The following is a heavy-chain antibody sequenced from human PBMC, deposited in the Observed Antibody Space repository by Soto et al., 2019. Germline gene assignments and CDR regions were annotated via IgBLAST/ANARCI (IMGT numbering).Heavy chain of an antibody. V-gene: IGHV1-8*01. J-gene: IGHJ6*03. CDR2: MNPNSGNT. CDR3: ARGGYCYYYMDV. Sequence: ASVKVSCKASGYSVTSYDINWVRQATGQGLEWMGWMNPNSGNTGYAQKFQGRVTMTRNTSISTAYMELSSLRSEDTAVYYCARGGYCYYYMDVWGKGTTVTVSS. CDR1: GYSVTSYD.